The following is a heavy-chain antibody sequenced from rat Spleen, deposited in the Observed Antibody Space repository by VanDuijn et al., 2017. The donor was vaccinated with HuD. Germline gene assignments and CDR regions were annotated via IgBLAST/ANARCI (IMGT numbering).Heavy chain of an antibody. CDR3: TTGYYDGYYLVFDY. Sequence: EVQLVESGGGLVQPGRSLKLSCAASGFTVSDYNMAWVRQAPKKGLEWVASISSGGGGTYYPDSVKGRFTISRDNAKSSLYLQMDSLRSEDTATYYCTTGYYDGYYLVFDYWGQGVMVTVSS. J-gene: IGHJ2*01. CDR2: ISSGGGGT. V-gene: IGHV5-20*01. CDR1: GFTVSDYN. D-gene: IGHD1-12*03.